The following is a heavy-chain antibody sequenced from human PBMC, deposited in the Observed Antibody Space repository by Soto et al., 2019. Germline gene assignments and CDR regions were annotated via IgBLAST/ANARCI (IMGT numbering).Heavy chain of an antibody. Sequence: GGSLRLSCEASGFTFSSYWMSWVRQALGKGLEWVANIKKDGSEKFYVDSVMGRFAISRDNAKNSLYLQMDSLRADDTAVYYCARGLLTSGGVIVVAFDFCGLGTMVTVSS. J-gene: IGHJ4*02. D-gene: IGHD3-16*02. CDR1: GFTFSSYW. CDR3: ARGLLTSGGVIVVAFDF. CDR2: IKKDGSEK. V-gene: IGHV3-7*03.